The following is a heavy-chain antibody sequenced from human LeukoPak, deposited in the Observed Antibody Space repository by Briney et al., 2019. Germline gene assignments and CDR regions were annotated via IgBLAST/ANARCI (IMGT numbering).Heavy chain of an antibody. J-gene: IGHJ4*02. CDR1: GGSISSSSYY. V-gene: IGHV4-39*01. Sequence: SETLSLTCTVSGGSISSSSYYWGWIRQPPGNGLEWIGSIYYSGSTYYNPSLKSRVTISVDTSKNQFSLKLSSVTAADTAVYYCARLSIFGVVIPNSFDYWGQGTLVTVSS. D-gene: IGHD3-3*01. CDR2: IYYSGST. CDR3: ARLSIFGVVIPNSFDY.